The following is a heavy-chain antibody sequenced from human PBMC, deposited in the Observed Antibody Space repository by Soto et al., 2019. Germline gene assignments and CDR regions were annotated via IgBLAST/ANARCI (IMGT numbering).Heavy chain of an antibody. CDR1: GGSISSSSYY. CDR2: IYYSGST. V-gene: IGHV4-39*01. J-gene: IGHJ4*02. CDR3: ARQNPKQLEGPFFDY. Sequence: QLQLQESGPGLVKPSETLSLTCTVSGGSISSSSYYWGWIRQPPGKGLEWIGSIYYSGSTYYNPSLKSRVTISVDTSKNQFSLKLSSVTAADTAVYYCARQNPKQLEGPFFDYWGQGTLVTVSS. D-gene: IGHD6-6*01.